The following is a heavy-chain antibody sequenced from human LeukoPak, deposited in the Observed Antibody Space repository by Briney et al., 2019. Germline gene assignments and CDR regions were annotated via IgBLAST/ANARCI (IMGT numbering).Heavy chain of an antibody. D-gene: IGHD4-23*01. CDR2: ISSSGSTI. CDR1: GFTFSSYE. J-gene: IGHJ6*03. CDR3: AGARRGYGGNPAPAYYFYMDV. V-gene: IGHV3-48*03. Sequence: GGSLRLSCAASGFTFSSYEMNWVRQAPGKGLEWVSYISSSGSTIYYADSVKGRFTISRDNAKNSLYLQMNSLRAGDTAVYYCAGARRGYGGNPAPAYYFYMDVWGKGTTVTIS.